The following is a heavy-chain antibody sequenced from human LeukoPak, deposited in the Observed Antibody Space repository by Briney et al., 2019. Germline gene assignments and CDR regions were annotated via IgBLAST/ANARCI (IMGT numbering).Heavy chain of an antibody. CDR3: ARVTGLMVRGMGHLGD. D-gene: IGHD3-10*01. V-gene: IGHV4-39*07. J-gene: IGHJ4*02. Sequence: SETLSLTCTVSGGSISSSSYYWGWIRQPPGKGLEWIGSIYYSGSTYYNPSLKSRVTISVDTSKNQFSLKLSSVTAADTAVYYCARVTGLMVRGMGHLGDWGQGTLVTVSS. CDR1: GGSISSSSYY. CDR2: IYYSGST.